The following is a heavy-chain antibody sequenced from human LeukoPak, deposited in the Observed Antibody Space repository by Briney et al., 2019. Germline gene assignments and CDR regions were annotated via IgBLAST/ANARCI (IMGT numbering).Heavy chain of an antibody. CDR2: INPSGDST. CDR3: ARGSSGSYYNYFDF. J-gene: IGHJ4*02. V-gene: IGHV1-46*01. CDR1: GYTFSSNY. Sequence: ASVKVSCKASGYTFSSNYLHWVRQAPGQGLEWMGLINPSGDSTSYPQKFQGRVTMTRDTSTTTVYMDLSNLRSEDTAVYYCARGSSGSYYNYFDFWGQGTLVTVSS. D-gene: IGHD1-26*01.